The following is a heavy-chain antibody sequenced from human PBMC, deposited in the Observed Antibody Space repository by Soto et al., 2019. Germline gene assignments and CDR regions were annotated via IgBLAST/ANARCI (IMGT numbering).Heavy chain of an antibody. CDR3: ARDGDLYGMDV. J-gene: IGHJ6*02. D-gene: IGHD2-21*02. V-gene: IGHV4-31*03. CDR2: IYYSGST. CDR1: GGSLNNGDNY. Sequence: QVQLQESGPGLVKPSQTLSLTCSVSGGSLNNGDNYWSWIRQHPGKGLDWIGSIYYSGSTYYNSSLKSRVSISVDTSENQFSLRLSSVTAADTDVYYCARDGDLYGMDVWGQGTTVTVSS.